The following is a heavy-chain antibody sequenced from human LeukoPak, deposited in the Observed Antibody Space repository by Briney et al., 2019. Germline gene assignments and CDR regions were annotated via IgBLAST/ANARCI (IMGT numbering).Heavy chain of an antibody. Sequence: GGSLRLSCAASGFTFNNYAMNWVRQAPGKGLEWVSSISGGGETTYYADSAKGRFTISRDNSQNTLYLQMNSLRGEDTAVCYCARDYADYVGYFFFDYWGQGTLVTVSS. CDR3: ARDYADYVGYFFFDY. V-gene: IGHV3-23*01. CDR1: GFTFNNYA. CDR2: ISGGGETT. D-gene: IGHD4-17*01. J-gene: IGHJ4*02.